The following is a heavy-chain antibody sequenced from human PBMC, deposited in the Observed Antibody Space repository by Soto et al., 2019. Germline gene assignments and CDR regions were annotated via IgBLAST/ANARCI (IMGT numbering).Heavy chain of an antibody. CDR2: MNPNSGNT. D-gene: IGHD6-13*01. V-gene: IGHV1-8*01. CDR3: ASDSHSSHNWFDP. J-gene: IGHJ5*02. Sequence: QVQLVQSGAEVKKPGASVKVSCKASGYTFTSYDINWVRQATGQGLEWMGWMNPNSGNTGYAQKFKGRVTMTRNTSISTAYMELSSLRAEDTAVYYCASDSHSSHNWFDPWGQGTLVTVSS. CDR1: GYTFTSYD.